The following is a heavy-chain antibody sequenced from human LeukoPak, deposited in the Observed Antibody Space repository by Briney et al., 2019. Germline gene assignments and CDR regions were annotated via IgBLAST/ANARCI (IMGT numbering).Heavy chain of an antibody. Sequence: GGSLRLSCAASGFTFSSYRMNWLRQAPGKGPEGVSSISSSSSYIYYADSVKGRFTISRDNAKNSVYLQMNSLRAEDTAVYYCARDLMDTAMVFDYWGQGTLVTVS. CDR3: ARDLMDTAMVFDY. CDR1: GFTFSSYR. CDR2: ISSSSSYI. J-gene: IGHJ4*02. D-gene: IGHD5-18*01. V-gene: IGHV3-21*01.